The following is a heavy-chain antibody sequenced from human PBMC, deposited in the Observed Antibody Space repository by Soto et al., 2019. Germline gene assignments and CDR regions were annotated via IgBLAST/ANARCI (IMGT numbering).Heavy chain of an antibody. Sequence: PETLSLTCSVSGGSVNDGNYYWSWIRQPPGKGLEWVGYIFYSWSTNYNPALNSRVTISVDTSKGQFSLKLRSVTAADTAVYFCARIKSGYSYGSIIDFWGKGTLVTVSS. CDR3: ARIKSGYSYGSIIDF. V-gene: IGHV4-61*01. CDR2: IFYSWST. D-gene: IGHD5-18*01. CDR1: GGSVNDGNYY. J-gene: IGHJ4*02.